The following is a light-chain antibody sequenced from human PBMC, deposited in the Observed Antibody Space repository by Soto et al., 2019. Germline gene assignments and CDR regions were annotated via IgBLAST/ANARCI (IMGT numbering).Light chain of an antibody. CDR2: GAS. CDR1: QSVSIY. CDR3: HHYGSSPGLT. Sequence: EIGLTQSPATLSLSPRERATLSCRASQSVSIYLAWYQQRPGQAPRLLIYGASSRATGIPDRFSGSGSGTDFTLTISRLESEDSAVYYCHHYGSSPGLTFGGGTKVDIK. V-gene: IGKV3-20*01. J-gene: IGKJ4*01.